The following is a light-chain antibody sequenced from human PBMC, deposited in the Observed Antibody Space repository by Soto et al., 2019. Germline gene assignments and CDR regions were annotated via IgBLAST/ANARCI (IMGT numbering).Light chain of an antibody. J-gene: IGKJ4*01. V-gene: IGKV4-1*01. Sequence: DIVLTQSPDSLAVSLGERATINCKSSQSVLYSSNNKNYLAWYQQKPGQPPKLLIYWASTRESGVPDRFSGSGSWTDFTLTISSLQAEDVAVYYFQQYYSTPLTFGGGTKVEIK. CDR3: QQYYSTPLT. CDR2: WAS. CDR1: QSVLYSSNNKNY.